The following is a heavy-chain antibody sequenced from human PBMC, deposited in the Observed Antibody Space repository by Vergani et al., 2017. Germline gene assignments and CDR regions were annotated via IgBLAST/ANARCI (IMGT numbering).Heavy chain of an antibody. CDR1: GGSISSSSSY. V-gene: IGHV4-39*07. J-gene: IGHJ4*02. CDR3: ARDSTHLYSSGVFDY. CDR2: FYFIGST. Sequence: QLQLQESGPGLVKPSETLSLTCTVSGGSISSSSSYWGWIRQPPGKGLEWIGSFYFIGSTYYNPSLKSRVTISVDTSKNQFSLKLSSVTAADTAVYYCARDSTHLYSSGVFDYWGQGTLVTVSS. D-gene: IGHD6-19*01.